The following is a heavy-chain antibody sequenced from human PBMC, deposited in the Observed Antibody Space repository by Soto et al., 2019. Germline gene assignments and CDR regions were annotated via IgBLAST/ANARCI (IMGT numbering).Heavy chain of an antibody. V-gene: IGHV3-30*18. CDR2: IAYYGSNK. J-gene: IGHJ4*02. CDR1: GFTFSSSA. Sequence: QVQLVESGGGVVQPGRSLRLSCAASGFTFSSSAMHWVRQAPGKGLEWVAVIAYYGSNKYYADSVKGRFTISRDNSKNTIYLQMNSLRAEDTAVYYCAKAGGNRNWYFDYWGQGTLVTVSS. CDR3: AKAGGNRNWYFDY. D-gene: IGHD1-1*01.